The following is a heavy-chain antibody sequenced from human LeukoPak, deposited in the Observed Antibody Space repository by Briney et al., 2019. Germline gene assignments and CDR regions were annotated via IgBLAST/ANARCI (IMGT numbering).Heavy chain of an antibody. CDR2: IRYDGGNK. Sequence: PGGSLRLSCAASGFTFSSDGMHWVRQAPGKGLEWVAFIRYDGGNKYYADSVKGRFTISRDNSKNTLYLQMNSLRAEDTAVYYCAKDFIGPITMVRGVILSYWGQGTLVTVSS. J-gene: IGHJ4*02. V-gene: IGHV3-30*02. D-gene: IGHD3-10*01. CDR1: GFTFSSDG. CDR3: AKDFIGPITMVRGVILSY.